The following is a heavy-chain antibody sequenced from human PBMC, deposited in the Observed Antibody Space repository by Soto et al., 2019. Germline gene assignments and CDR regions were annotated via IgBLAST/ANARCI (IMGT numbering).Heavy chain of an antibody. Sequence: PSETLSLTCTVSGGSISSGGYYWSWIRQHPGKGLEWIGYIYYSGSTYYNPSLKSRVTISVDTSKNQFSLKLSSVTAADTAVYYCAGKAYYYGSGRQTPPFDYWGQGTLVTVSS. V-gene: IGHV4-31*03. D-gene: IGHD3-10*01. J-gene: IGHJ4*02. CDR1: GGSISSGGYY. CDR2: IYYSGST. CDR3: AGKAYYYGSGRQTPPFDY.